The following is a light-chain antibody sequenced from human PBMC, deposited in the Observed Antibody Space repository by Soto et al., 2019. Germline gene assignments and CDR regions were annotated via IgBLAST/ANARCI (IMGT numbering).Light chain of an antibody. J-gene: IGKJ5*01. CDR1: QSVSSSY. Sequence: PGEGATLSCRASQSVSSSYLAWYQQKPGQAPRLLIYGASSRATGIPDRFSGSGSGTDFTLTISRLEPEDFAVYYCQQYGSSPIPFGQGTRLEIE. CDR2: GAS. V-gene: IGKV3-20*01. CDR3: QQYGSSPIP.